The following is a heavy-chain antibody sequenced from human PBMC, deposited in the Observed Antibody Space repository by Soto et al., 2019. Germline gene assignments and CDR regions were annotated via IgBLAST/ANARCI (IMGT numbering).Heavy chain of an antibody. D-gene: IGHD1-26*01. J-gene: IGHJ4*02. CDR2: IYYSGST. Sequence: SETLSLTCTVSGGSISSYYWSWIRQPPGKGLEWIGYIYYSGSTNYNPSLRSRVTISVDTSKNQFSLKLSSVTAADTAVYYCARAPPGWALSRILFDYWGQGTLVTVSS. V-gene: IGHV4-59*01. CDR3: ARAPPGWALSRILFDY. CDR1: GGSISSYY.